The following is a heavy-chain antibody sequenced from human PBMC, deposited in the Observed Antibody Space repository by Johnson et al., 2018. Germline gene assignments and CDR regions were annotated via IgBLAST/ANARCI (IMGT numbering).Heavy chain of an antibody. CDR1: GFTFSSYG. CDR2: IWYDGSNK. CDR3: ARDQREHIVVGTATRGDAFDI. Sequence: QVQLQESGGGVVQPGRSLRLSCAASGFTFSSYGMHWVRQAPGKGLEWVAVIWYDGSNKYYADSVKGRFTISRDNSKNTVYLQMNSLRAEDTAVYYCARDQREHIVVGTATRGDAFDIWGQGTMVTVSS. J-gene: IGHJ3*02. D-gene: IGHD2-21*02. V-gene: IGHV3-33*01.